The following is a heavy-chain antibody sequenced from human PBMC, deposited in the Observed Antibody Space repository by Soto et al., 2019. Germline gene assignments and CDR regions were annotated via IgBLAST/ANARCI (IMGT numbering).Heavy chain of an antibody. CDR2: INAGNGNT. CDR1: GYTFNIYA. V-gene: IGHV1-3*01. CDR3: ARDPYSYGSASVSSVGD. J-gene: IGHJ4*02. D-gene: IGHD5-18*01. Sequence: GASATGSCAASGYTFNIYAMHWVRPAPGQRLEWMGWINAGNGNTKYSQKFQGRVTITRDTSASTAYMELSSLRSEDTAVYYCARDPYSYGSASVSSVGDWGQGTLVTVSS.